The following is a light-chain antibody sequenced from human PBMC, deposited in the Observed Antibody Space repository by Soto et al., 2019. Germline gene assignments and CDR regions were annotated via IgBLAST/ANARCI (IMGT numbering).Light chain of an antibody. V-gene: IGKV1-5*01. J-gene: IGKJ1*01. CDR2: DAS. Sequence: IQMTPSPSSPSSSASDSVSITVRASQSISSWLACYQQKREKAPKLLIYDASSLESGAPSRFGGSGAGTEFTLTIDRLQADYVATYYCQQYNSYWTFGQGTKVDIK. CDR1: QSISSW. CDR3: QQYNSYWT.